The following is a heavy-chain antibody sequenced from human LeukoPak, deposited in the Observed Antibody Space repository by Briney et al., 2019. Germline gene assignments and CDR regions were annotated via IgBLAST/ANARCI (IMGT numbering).Heavy chain of an antibody. J-gene: IGHJ4*02. CDR3: AKGLGYSSSWYAVFDY. CDR1: GFTFSSYA. CDR2: ISGSGGST. Sequence: GGSLRLSCAASGFTFSSYAMSWVRQAPGKGLEWVSAISGSGGSTYYADSVKGRFTISRDNSKNTLYLQMNSLRAEDTAVYYCAKGLGYSSSWYAVFDYWGQGTLVTVSS. D-gene: IGHD6-13*01. V-gene: IGHV3-23*01.